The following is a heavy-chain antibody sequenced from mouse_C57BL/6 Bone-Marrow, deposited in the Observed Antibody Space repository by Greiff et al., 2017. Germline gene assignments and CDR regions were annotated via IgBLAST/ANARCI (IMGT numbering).Heavy chain of an antibody. Sequence: EVQLVESGGDLVKPGGSLKLSCAASGFTFSSYGMSWVRPTPDKRLEWVATISSGGSYTYYPDSVKGRFTISRDNAKNTLYLQMSSLKSEDTAMYYCARRAGTRYFDYWGQGTTLTVSS. V-gene: IGHV5-6*01. CDR2: ISSGGSYT. CDR3: ARRAGTRYFDY. D-gene: IGHD4-1*01. J-gene: IGHJ2*01. CDR1: GFTFSSYG.